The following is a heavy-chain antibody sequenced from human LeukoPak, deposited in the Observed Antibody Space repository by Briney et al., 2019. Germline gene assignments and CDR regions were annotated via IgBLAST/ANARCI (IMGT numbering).Heavy chain of an antibody. V-gene: IGHV3-9*01. J-gene: IGHJ6*02. CDR1: GFTFDDYA. CDR2: ISWNSGSI. D-gene: IGHD2-15*01. CDR3: AKHLVAATDYYYGMDV. Sequence: SGRSLRLSCAASGFTFDDYAMHWVRQAPGKGLEWVSGISWNSGSIGYADSVKGRFTISRDNAKNSLYLQMNSLRAEDTALYYCAKHLVAATDYYYGMDVWGQGTTVTVSS.